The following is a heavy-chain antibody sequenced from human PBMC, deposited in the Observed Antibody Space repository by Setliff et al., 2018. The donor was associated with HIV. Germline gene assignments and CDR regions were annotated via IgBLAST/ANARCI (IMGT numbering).Heavy chain of an antibody. V-gene: IGHV4-59*11. CDR2: IHYSGIT. D-gene: IGHD3-9*01. CDR3: ARYKCINFACVGFDI. J-gene: IGHJ3*02. Sequence: SETLSLTCTVSRDSINGHWWSWIRQPPGKGLEWTGSIHYSGITHYNPSLKSRLTMSVDTSKDQVSLKLTSVTAADTAVYYCARYKCINFACVGFDIWGQGTVVTVSS. CDR1: RDSINGHW.